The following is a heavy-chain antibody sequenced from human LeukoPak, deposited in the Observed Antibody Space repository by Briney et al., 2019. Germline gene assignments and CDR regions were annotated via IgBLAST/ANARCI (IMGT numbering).Heavy chain of an antibody. V-gene: IGHV3-7*03. CDR2: IKKDGSER. Sequence: GGSLRLSCAASGINFNNYWMSWVRQAPGKGLEWVANIKKDGSERYYVDFVKGRFTISRDNSKNTLYLQMNSLRDEDTAKYYCANVAFYYTSGTYIWGQGTLVTVSS. CDR3: ANVAFYYTSGTYI. J-gene: IGHJ4*02. CDR1: GINFNNYW. D-gene: IGHD3-10*01.